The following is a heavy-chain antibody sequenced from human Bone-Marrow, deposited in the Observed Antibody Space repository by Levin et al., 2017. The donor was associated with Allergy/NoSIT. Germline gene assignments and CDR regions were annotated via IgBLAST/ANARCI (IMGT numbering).Heavy chain of an antibody. Sequence: GESLKISCKASGYTFTSFYLHWVRQAPGQGLEWLGAINPSGGSTNYAQKFQGRVTMTRDTSTSTVYMELGSLTSEDTAVYYCARALFGSGSFYSTTNWFDPWGQGTLVSVSS. J-gene: IGHJ5*02. CDR2: INPSGGST. CDR3: ARALFGSGSFYSTTNWFDP. D-gene: IGHD3-10*01. CDR1: GYTFTSFY. V-gene: IGHV1-46*01.